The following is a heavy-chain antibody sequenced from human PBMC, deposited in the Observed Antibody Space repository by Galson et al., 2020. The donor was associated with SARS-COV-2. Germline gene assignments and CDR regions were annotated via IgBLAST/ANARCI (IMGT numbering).Heavy chain of an antibody. CDR2: IHWDGDK. V-gene: IGHV2-70*04. D-gene: IGHD1-1*01. CDR3: ARTWITGTTSRAFDY. J-gene: IGHJ4*02. CDR1: GFPLRSRRTR. Sequence: SGPTLVNPKQLLTLNYRFSGFPLRSRRTRVDWIRQPPGKALEWLARIHWDGDKHYNTSLKTRFTISKDTSKNQVVLTMTNMDPVDTATYYCARTWITGTTSRAFDYWGQGTLVTVSS.